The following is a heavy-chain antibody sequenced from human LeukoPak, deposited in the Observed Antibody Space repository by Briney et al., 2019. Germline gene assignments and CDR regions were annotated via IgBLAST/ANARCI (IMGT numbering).Heavy chain of an antibody. Sequence: GGSLRLSCVASGFTFSNYAMSWIRQAPGKGLEWVSSISVGGTTTYYADSVKGRFSISRDNSENTLYLQMNGLRADDTAVYYCAKVTGNYYMDVWGKGTTVTISS. CDR3: AKVTGNYYMDV. J-gene: IGHJ6*03. V-gene: IGHV3-23*01. CDR1: GFTFSNYA. D-gene: IGHD6-13*01. CDR2: ISVGGTTT.